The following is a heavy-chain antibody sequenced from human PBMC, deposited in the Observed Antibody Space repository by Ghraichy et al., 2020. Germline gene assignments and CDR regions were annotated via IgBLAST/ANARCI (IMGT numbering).Heavy chain of an antibody. Sequence: SETLSLTCTVSGGSISSSSYYWGWIRQPPGKGLEWIGSIYYSGSTYYNPSLKSRVTISVDTSKNQFSLKLSSVTAADTAVYYCARRGSGWYWGYYYGMDVWGQGTTVTVSS. CDR2: IYYSGST. D-gene: IGHD6-19*01. V-gene: IGHV4-39*01. J-gene: IGHJ6*02. CDR3: ARRGSGWYWGYYYGMDV. CDR1: GGSISSSSYY.